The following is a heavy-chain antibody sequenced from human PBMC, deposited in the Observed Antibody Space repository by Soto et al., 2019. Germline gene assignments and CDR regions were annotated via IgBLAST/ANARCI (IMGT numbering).Heavy chain of an antibody. CDR3: ARETTTTRAFDI. J-gene: IGHJ3*02. CDR1: GFTFSSYA. V-gene: IGHV3-30-3*01. CDR2: ISYDGSNK. Sequence: GGSLRLSCAASGFTFSSYAMHWVRQAPGKGLEWVAVISYDGSNKYYADSVKGRFTISRDNSKNTLYLQMNSLRAEDTAVYYCARETTTTRAFDIWGQGTMVTVSS. D-gene: IGHD1-1*01.